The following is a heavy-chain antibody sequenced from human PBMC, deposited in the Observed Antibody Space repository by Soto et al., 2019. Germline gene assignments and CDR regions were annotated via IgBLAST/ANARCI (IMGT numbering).Heavy chain of an antibody. J-gene: IGHJ6*02. V-gene: IGHV3-23*01. CDR2: ISGSGGTT. CDR3: AKGLGEFSYYGMDV. CDR1: GFTFTTHA. Sequence: EVQLLESGGGLVQPGGSLRLSCAASGFTFTTHAMNWVRQAPGKGLEWVSSISGSGGTTDYADSVKGRFTISRDNSKTPLYLQMNSLRAEDTAVYYCAKGLGEFSYYGMDVWGQGTTVTVSS. D-gene: IGHD3-10*01.